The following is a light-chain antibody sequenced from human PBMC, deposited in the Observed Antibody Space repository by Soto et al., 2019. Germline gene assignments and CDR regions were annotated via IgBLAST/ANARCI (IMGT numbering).Light chain of an antibody. V-gene: IGLV1-44*01. Sequence: QSVLTQPPSASGTPGQRVTISCSGSSSNIGSNTVNWYQQLPGTAPKLLIYGNNQRPSGVPDRFSGSKSGTSASLAISGLHSEDEADYYCAAWDDSLNIPFGTGTKVTVL. CDR2: GNN. CDR3: AAWDDSLNIP. J-gene: IGLJ1*01. CDR1: SSNIGSNT.